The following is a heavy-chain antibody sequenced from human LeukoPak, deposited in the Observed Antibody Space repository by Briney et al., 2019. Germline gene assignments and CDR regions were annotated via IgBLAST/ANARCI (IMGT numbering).Heavy chain of an antibody. CDR3: ARGIAVDTAMVLALEFDY. D-gene: IGHD5-18*01. CDR1: GYTFTGYY. J-gene: IGHJ4*02. Sequence: ASVKVSCKASGYTFTGYYMHWVRQAPGQGLEWMGWINPNSGGTNYAQKFQGRATMTRDPSISTAYMELSRLRSDDTAVYYCARGIAVDTAMVLALEFDYWGQGTLVTVSS. CDR2: INPNSGGT. V-gene: IGHV1-2*02.